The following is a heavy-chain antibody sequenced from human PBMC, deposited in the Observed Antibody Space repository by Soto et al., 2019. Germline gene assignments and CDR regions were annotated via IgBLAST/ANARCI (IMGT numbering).Heavy chain of an antibody. CDR2: IIPIFGTA. D-gene: IGHD1-7*01. Sequence: PVNVSCADSGRAFVSYCSRWVQQDTGQGLEWMGGIIPIFGTANYAQKFQGRVTITADESTSTAYMELSSLRSEDTAVYYCAGGERTSPIDYWGQGTLGTVSS. V-gene: IGHV1-69*01. CDR1: GRAFVSYC. J-gene: IGHJ4*02. CDR3: AGGERTSPIDY.